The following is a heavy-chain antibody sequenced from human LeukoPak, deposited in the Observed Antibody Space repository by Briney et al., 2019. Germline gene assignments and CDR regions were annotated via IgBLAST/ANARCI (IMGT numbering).Heavy chain of an antibody. V-gene: IGHV4-4*02. CDR2: IYHSGGT. CDR1: GGSISRRTNW. Sequence: SETLSLTCAVSGGSISRRTNWWSWVRQPPGKGLEWIGEIYHSGGTNYNPSLKSRITISVDKSQNQFSLKLSSVTAADTAVYYCAFYYYGSGSPYYWGQGTLVTVSS. CDR3: AFYYYGSGSPYY. D-gene: IGHD3-10*01. J-gene: IGHJ4*02.